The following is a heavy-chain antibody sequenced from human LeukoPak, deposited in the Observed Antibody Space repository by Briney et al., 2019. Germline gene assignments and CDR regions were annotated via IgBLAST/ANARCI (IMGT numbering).Heavy chain of an antibody. V-gene: IGHV3-23*01. CDR2: ISPSGTGT. D-gene: IGHD1-26*01. CDR3: AKLLGATTD. J-gene: IGHJ4*02. Sequence: GGSLRLSCAASGFTFSSYSMNWVRQAPGKGLEWVSSISPSGTGTYYADSVGVRFTISRDNSKNTLFLQMNSLRAEDTALYYCAKLLGATTDWGQGTLVTVSS. CDR1: GFTFSSYS.